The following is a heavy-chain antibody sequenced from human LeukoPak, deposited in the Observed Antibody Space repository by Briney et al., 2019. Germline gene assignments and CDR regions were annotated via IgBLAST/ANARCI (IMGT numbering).Heavy chain of an antibody. J-gene: IGHJ4*02. CDR1: GFTSSSYA. CDR3: AKVSEVRGVSHDY. CDR2: ISGSGGST. V-gene: IGHV3-23*01. D-gene: IGHD3-10*01. Sequence: PGGSLRLSCAASGFTSSSYAMSWVRQAPGKGLEWVSAISGSGGSTYYADSVKGRFTISRDNSKNTLYLQMNSLRAEDTAVYYCAKVSEVRGVSHDYWGQGTPVTVSS.